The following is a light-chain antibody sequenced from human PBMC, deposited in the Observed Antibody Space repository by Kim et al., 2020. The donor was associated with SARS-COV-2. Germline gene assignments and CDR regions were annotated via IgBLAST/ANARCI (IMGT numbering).Light chain of an antibody. J-gene: IGLJ3*02. V-gene: IGLV1-44*01. CDR2: SNN. Sequence: ELTQPPSASGTPGQRVTISCSGSSSNIGSNNVVWYQQLPGAAPNLLIYSNNQRPSGIPDRFSGSRSGTSASLAISGLQSGDEADYYCAVWDDSLKQGVFGAETQLTVL. CDR1: SSNIGSNN. CDR3: AVWDDSLKQGV.